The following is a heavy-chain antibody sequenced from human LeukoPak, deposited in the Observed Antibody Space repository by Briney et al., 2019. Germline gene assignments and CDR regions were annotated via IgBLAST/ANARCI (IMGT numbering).Heavy chain of an antibody. J-gene: IGHJ4*02. D-gene: IGHD5-24*01. V-gene: IGHV4-59*01. Sequence: SGTPSLTCTVSGGSISSYYWSWIRQPPGKGLEWIGYIYYSGSTNYNPSLKSRVTISVDTSKNQFSLKLSSVTAADTAVYYCARGRSLDYWGQGTLVTVSS. CDR3: ARGRSLDY. CDR1: GGSISSYY. CDR2: IYYSGST.